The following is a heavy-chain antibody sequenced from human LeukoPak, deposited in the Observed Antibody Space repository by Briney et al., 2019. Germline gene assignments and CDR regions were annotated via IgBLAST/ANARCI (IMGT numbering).Heavy chain of an antibody. D-gene: IGHD3-22*01. Sequence: ASVKVSCKASGGTFSSYAINWMRQAPGQGLEWMGGIIPIFGIANYAQKFQGRVTITADESTSTAYMELSSLRSEDTAVYYCARYLWEGDSSGYQKRDAFDIWGQGTMVTVSS. V-gene: IGHV1-69*13. CDR1: GGTFSSYA. J-gene: IGHJ3*02. CDR3: ARYLWEGDSSGYQKRDAFDI. CDR2: IIPIFGIA.